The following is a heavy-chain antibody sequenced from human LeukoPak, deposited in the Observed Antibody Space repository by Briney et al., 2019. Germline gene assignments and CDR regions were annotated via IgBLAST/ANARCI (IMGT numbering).Heavy chain of an antibody. D-gene: IGHD6-13*01. CDR2: ISYDGSNK. CDR1: GFTFSSYA. V-gene: IGHV3-30-3*01. Sequence: GRSLRLSCAASGFTFSSYAMHWVRQAPGKGLEWVAVISYDGSNKYYADSVKGRFTISRDNSKNTLYLQMNSLRAEDTAVYYCSGCSSWYFSYYYGMDVWGQGTTVTVSS. CDR3: SGCSSWYFSYYYGMDV. J-gene: IGHJ6*02.